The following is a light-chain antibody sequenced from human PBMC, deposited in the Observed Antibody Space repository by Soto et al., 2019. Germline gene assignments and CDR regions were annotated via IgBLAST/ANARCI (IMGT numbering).Light chain of an antibody. CDR2: GTS. Sequence: DIQMTQSPSSLSASVGDRVTITCRASQGIGSWLAWYQQKAGKAPNLLIYGTSSLQTGVPSRFSGSGSGTDFTLTISSLQPEDFATYYCQQAFSFPRTFGQGTK. CDR3: QQAFSFPRT. CDR1: QGIGSW. J-gene: IGKJ1*01. V-gene: IGKV1-12*01.